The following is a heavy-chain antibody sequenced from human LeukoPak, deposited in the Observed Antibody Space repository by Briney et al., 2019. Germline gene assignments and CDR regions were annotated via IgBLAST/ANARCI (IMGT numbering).Heavy chain of an antibody. J-gene: IGHJ5*02. V-gene: IGHV3-23*01. CDR3: AREPSDYYDSSGYYLRSGWFDP. CDR2: ISGSGGST. Sequence: GGSLRLSCAASGFTFSSYGMSWVRQAPGKGLEWVSAISGSGGSTYYADSVKGRFTISRDNSKNTLYLQMNSLRAEDTAVYYCAREPSDYYDSSGYYLRSGWFDPWGQGTLVTVSS. D-gene: IGHD3-22*01. CDR1: GFTFSSYG.